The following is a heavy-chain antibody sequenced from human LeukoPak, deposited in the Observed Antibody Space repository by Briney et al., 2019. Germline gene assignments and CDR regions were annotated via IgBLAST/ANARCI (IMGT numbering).Heavy chain of an antibody. V-gene: IGHV4-39*02. CDR3: AREVPVPERQTMGTNFDY. CDR1: GGSISSSSYY. D-gene: IGHD2-2*01. J-gene: IGHJ4*02. CDR2: IYYSGST. Sequence: SETLSLTCTVSGGSISSSSYYWGWIRQPPGKGLEWIGSIYYSGSTYYNPSLKSRVTISVDTSKNQFSLKLSSVTAADTAVYYCAREVPVPERQTMGTNFDYWGQGTLVTVSS.